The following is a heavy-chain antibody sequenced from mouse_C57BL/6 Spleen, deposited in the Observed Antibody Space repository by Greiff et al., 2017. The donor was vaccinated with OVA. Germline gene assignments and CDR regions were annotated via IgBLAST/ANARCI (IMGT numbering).Heavy chain of an antibody. CDR3: ARDYYGSSYEDYYAMDY. CDR1: GFTFSSYA. J-gene: IGHJ4*01. V-gene: IGHV5-4*01. CDR2: ISDGGSYT. D-gene: IGHD1-1*01. Sequence: DVMLVESGGGLVKPGGSLKLSCAASGFTFSSYAMSWVRQTPEKRLEWVATISDGGSYTYYPDNVKGRFTISRDNAKNNLYLQMSHLKSEDTAMYYCARDYYGSSYEDYYAMDYWGQGTSVTVSS.